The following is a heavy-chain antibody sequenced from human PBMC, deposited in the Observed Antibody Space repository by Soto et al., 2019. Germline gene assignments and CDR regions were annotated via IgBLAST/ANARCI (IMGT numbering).Heavy chain of an antibody. CDR3: TRALSGSYGDAFDL. Sequence: QVQLVQSGAEVKKPGASVKVSCKASGYTFTSYDINWVRQATGQGLEWMGWMNPNSGDTGYAQKFQGRVTMTRNTXRSTAYMDLSSLRSEDTAVYYCTRALSGSYGDAFDLWGQGTMVTVSS. J-gene: IGHJ3*01. CDR2: MNPNSGDT. V-gene: IGHV1-8*01. CDR1: GYTFTSYD. D-gene: IGHD1-26*01.